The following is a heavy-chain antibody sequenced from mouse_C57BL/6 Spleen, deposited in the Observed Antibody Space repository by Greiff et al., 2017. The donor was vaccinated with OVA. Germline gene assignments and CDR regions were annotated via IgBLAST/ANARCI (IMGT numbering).Heavy chain of an antibody. Sequence: QVQLQQPGAELVMPGASVKLSCKASGYTFTSYWMYWVKQRPGQGLEWIGEIDPSDSYTNYNQKFKGKSTLTVDKSSSTAYMQLSSLTSEDSAVYYCAYSKGAMDYWGQGTSVTVSS. J-gene: IGHJ4*01. CDR1: GYTFTSYW. D-gene: IGHD2-5*01. V-gene: IGHV1-69*01. CDR3: AYSKGAMDY. CDR2: IDPSDSYT.